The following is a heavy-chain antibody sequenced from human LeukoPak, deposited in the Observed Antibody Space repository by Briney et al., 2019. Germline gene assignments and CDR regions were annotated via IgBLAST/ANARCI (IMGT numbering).Heavy chain of an antibody. Sequence: SVKVSCKASGGTFSSYAISWVRQAPGQGLEWMGGIIPIFGTANYAQKFQGRVTITTDESTSTAYMELSSLRSEDTAVYYCATGADVPNPDYYMDVWGQGTTVTVSS. V-gene: IGHV1-69*05. CDR3: ATGADVPNPDYYMDV. CDR2: IIPIFGTA. D-gene: IGHD1-26*01. CDR1: GGTFSSYA. J-gene: IGHJ6*03.